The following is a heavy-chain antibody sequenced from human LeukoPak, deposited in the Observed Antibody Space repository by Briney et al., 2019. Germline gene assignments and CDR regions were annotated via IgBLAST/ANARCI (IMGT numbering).Heavy chain of an antibody. V-gene: IGHV5-51*01. CDR2: IYPGDSGP. Sequence: GESLKISCKVSGYSFTSYCIGWVRQMPGKGLEWVGIIYPGDSGPTYSPSFQGQVTISVDKSINTAYLQWSSLQASDTAMYYCGVSGDRVPLQDDVFDVWGQGTMVTVST. J-gene: IGHJ3*01. CDR1: GYSFTSYC. CDR3: GVSGDRVPLQDDVFDV. D-gene: IGHD1-26*01.